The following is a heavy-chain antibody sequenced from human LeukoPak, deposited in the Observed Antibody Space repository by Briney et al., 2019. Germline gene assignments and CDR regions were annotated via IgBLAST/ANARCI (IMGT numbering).Heavy chain of an antibody. Sequence: VASVTVSCKASGYTFADYYLHWVRQAPGQGLEWMGWINPNSGGTNYAQTFRGRVTMTRDTSITTAYLELSRLRSDDTAVYYCARIGYNHYFDYWGQGTLVTVYS. V-gene: IGHV1-2*02. D-gene: IGHD5-24*01. CDR1: GYTFADYY. J-gene: IGHJ4*02. CDR2: INPNSGGT. CDR3: ARIGYNHYFDY.